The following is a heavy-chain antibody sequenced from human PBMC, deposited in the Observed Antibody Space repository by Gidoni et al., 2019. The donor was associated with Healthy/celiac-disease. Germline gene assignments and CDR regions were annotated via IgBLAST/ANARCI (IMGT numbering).Heavy chain of an antibody. CDR2: ISSSSSTI. J-gene: IGHJ6*02. CDR3: ARVYGDYLDYYYYGMDV. D-gene: IGHD4-17*01. CDR1: GSTFSSYS. Sequence: EVQLVESGGGLVQPGGSLRLSCAASGSTFSSYSMNWVRQAPGKGLEWVSYISSSSSTIYYADSVKGRFTISRDNAKNSLYLQMNSLRAEDTAVYYCARVYGDYLDYYYYGMDVWGQGTTVTVSS. V-gene: IGHV3-48*01.